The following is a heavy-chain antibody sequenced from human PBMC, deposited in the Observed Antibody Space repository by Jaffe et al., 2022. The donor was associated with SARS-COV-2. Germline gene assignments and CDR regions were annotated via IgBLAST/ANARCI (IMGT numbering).Heavy chain of an antibody. CDR1: GFTFSSYW. Sequence: EVQLVESGGGLVQPGGSLRLSCAASGFTFSSYWMSWVRQAPGKGLEWVANIKQDGSETYYVDSVKGRFTISRDNAKNSLYLQMNSLRAGDTAVYYCAREVPYYDILTGYYTAPSFDYWGQGTLVTVSS. CDR2: IKQDGSET. J-gene: IGHJ4*02. D-gene: IGHD3-9*01. V-gene: IGHV3-7*01. CDR3: AREVPYYDILTGYYTAPSFDY.